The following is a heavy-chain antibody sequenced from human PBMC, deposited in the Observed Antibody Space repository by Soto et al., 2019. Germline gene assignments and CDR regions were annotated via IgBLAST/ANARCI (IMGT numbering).Heavy chain of an antibody. CDR1: GFICSSYD. CDR2: ILVDGRA. Sequence: GGSLKLSCAASGFICSSYDMSWVRQAPGSGLEWVSTILVDGRAFYVDSVRGRFTISRDTSKNTVYLQMNSLTAGDTALYYCSKATATGRGVFDICGQGTMVTASS. V-gene: IGHV3-23*01. D-gene: IGHD3-9*01. J-gene: IGHJ3*02. CDR3: SKATATGRGVFDI.